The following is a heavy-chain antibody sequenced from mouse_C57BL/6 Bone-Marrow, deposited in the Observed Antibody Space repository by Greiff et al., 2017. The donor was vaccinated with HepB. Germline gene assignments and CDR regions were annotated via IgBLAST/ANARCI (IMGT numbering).Heavy chain of an antibody. CDR3: TRDGNSLYWYFDV. Sequence: EVKVVESGEGLVKPGGSLKLSCAASGFTFSSYAMSWVRQTPEKRLEWVAYISSGGDYIYYADTVKGRFTISRDNARNTLYLQMSSLKSEDTAMYYCTRDGNSLYWYFDVWGTGTTVTVSS. CDR2: ISSGGDYI. CDR1: GFTFSSYA. V-gene: IGHV5-9-1*02. D-gene: IGHD2-1*01. J-gene: IGHJ1*03.